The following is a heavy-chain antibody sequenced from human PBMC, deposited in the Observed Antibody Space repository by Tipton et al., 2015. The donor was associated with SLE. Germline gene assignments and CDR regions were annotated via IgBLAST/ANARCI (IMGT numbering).Heavy chain of an antibody. CDR2: IYNSGIT. CDR1: GDSFSSGSSS. CDR3: ARHVGVAYYYAMDV. Sequence: TLSLTCTVSGDSFSSGSSSWNWVRQPAGKGLEWIGLIYNSGITNYNPSLQSRVTLSVDMSKNQFSLRLSSVTAADTAMYYCARHVGVAYYYAMDVWGQGTTVTVSS. D-gene: IGHD2-15*01. J-gene: IGHJ6*02. V-gene: IGHV4-61*02.